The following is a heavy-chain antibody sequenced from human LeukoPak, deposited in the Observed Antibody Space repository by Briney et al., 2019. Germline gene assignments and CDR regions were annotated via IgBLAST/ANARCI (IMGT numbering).Heavy chain of an antibody. CDR2: INPNSGGT. J-gene: IGHJ6*02. CDR1: GYTFTDYN. V-gene: IGHV1-2*06. CDR3: ARGKKLESWAYYYYYYGMDV. Sequence: ASVKVSCKASGYTFTDYNIHWVRQAPGQGLEWMGRINPNSGGTNYAQKIQGRVTMTRDTSISTAYMELSRLRSDDTAVYYCARGKKLESWAYYYYYYGMDVWGQGTTVTVSS. D-gene: IGHD6-13*01.